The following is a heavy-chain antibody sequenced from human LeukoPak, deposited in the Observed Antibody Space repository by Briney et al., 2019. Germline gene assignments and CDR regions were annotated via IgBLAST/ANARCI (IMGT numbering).Heavy chain of an antibody. CDR2: IWKDGSNK. V-gene: IGHV3-33*08. J-gene: IGHJ4*02. Sequence: GGSLRLSCAASGFTFSSYGMHWVRQAPGKGLEWVAVIWKDGSNKYYADLVKGRFTISRDNSKNTLYLQINSLRVEDTAVYYCARDAVDYWGQGTLVTVSS. CDR3: ARDAVDY. CDR1: GFTFSSYG.